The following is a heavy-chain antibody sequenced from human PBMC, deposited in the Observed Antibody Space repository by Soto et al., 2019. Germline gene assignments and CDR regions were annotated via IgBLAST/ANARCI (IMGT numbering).Heavy chain of an antibody. D-gene: IGHD6-19*01. J-gene: IGHJ4*02. CDR2: IPSKTNTYAT. CDR3: TRQHLDVPVASAIDY. CDR1: GFTFSGST. V-gene: IGHV3-73*02. Sequence: EVQLVESGGGLVQPGGSLKLSCAASGFTFSGSTIHWVRQTSGKGLEWVGRIPSKTNTYATAYAALVKGRFTISRDASKNTAYLQMDSLKTEDTAVYYCTRQHLDVPVASAIDYWGQGTLVTVSS.